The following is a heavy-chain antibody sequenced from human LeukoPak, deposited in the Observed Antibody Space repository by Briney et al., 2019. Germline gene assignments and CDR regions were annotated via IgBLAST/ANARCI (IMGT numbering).Heavy chain of an antibody. CDR2: ISGSGAGT. V-gene: IGHV3-23*01. J-gene: IGHJ4*02. D-gene: IGHD6-19*01. CDR1: GFTLSSYA. Sequence: GGSLRLSCAASGFTLSSYAMSWVRQAPGKGLEWVSIISGSGAGTYYADSVKGRFTISRDNSKNTLYLQMNSLRAEDTAVYYCATAPPGGWYFDYWGQGTLVTVSS. CDR3: ATAPPGGWYFDY.